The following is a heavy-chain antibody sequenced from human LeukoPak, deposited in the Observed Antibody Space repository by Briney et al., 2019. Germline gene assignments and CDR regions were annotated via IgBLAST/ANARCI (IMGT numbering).Heavy chain of an antibody. CDR2: IYTSGST. V-gene: IGHV4-61*02. CDR3: ARSHAQKWSGYSH. CDR1: GGSISSGSYY. J-gene: IGHJ4*02. Sequence: SQTLSLTCTVSGGSISSGSYYWSWIRQPAGKGLEWIGRIYTSGSTNYNPSLKSRVTISVDTSKNQFSLKLTSVTAADTAVYFCARSHAQKWSGYSHWGQGTLVTVSS. D-gene: IGHD3-3*01.